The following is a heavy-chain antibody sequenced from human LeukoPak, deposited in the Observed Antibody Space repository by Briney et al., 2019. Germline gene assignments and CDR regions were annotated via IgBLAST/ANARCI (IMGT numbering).Heavy chain of an antibody. Sequence: ASVKVSCKASGYTFTSYGISWVRQAPGQGLEWMGWISAYNGNTNYAQKLQGRVTMTTDTSTSTAYMELRSLRSDDTAVYYCARDSKQWHSEWYFDLWGRGTLVTVSS. V-gene: IGHV1-18*01. CDR3: ARDSKQWHSEWYFDL. J-gene: IGHJ2*01. CDR2: ISAYNGNT. D-gene: IGHD6-19*01. CDR1: GYTFTSYG.